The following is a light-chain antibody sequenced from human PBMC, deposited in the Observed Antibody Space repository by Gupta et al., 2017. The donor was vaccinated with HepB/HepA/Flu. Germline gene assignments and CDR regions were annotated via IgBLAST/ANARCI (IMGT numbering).Light chain of an antibody. CDR3: QQQRSSPIT. CDR2: GAS. V-gene: IGKV3-20*01. CDR1: QSVSSSY. J-gene: IGKJ5*01. Sequence: EIVLTQSPGTLSLSPGERATLSCRASQSVSSSYLAWYQQKPGQAPRLLIYGASSRATGIPDRFSGSGSGTEFSPPISRLEPEDFAVYYCQQQRSSPITFGQGTRLEIK.